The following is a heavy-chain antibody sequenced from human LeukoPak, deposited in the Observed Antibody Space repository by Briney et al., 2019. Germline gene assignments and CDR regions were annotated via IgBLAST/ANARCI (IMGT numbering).Heavy chain of an antibody. V-gene: IGHV1-18*01. CDR3: AREMATIVNQFDY. J-gene: IGHJ4*02. CDR1: GCTFTSYG. CDR2: ISPFNGNT. D-gene: IGHD5-24*01. Sequence: ASVNVSCKGSGCTFTSYGISWVRQAPGQGLEWMGWISPFNGNTNYAQKLQGRVTMNTATSTTTAYMELRSVRSDDAAVYYCAREMATIVNQFDYWGQGTLVTVSS.